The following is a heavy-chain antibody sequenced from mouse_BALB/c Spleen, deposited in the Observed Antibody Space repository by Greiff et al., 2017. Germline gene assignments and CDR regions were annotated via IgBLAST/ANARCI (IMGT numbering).Heavy chain of an antibody. J-gene: IGHJ4*01. D-gene: IGHD1-1*01. CDR3: ALRNYAMDY. Sequence: EVQLQESGAELVKPGASVKLSCTASGFNIKDTYMHWVKQRPEQGLEWIGRIDPANGNTKYDPKFQGKATITADTSSNTAYLQLSSLTFEDTAVYYCALRNYAMDYWGQGTSVTVSS. V-gene: IGHV14-3*02. CDR1: GFNIKDTY. CDR2: IDPANGNT.